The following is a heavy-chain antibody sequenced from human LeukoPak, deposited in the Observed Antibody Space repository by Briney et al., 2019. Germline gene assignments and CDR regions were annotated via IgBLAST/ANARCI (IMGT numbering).Heavy chain of an antibody. CDR3: ARRASFGGWDLLYYYAGESWFDP. D-gene: IGHD3-10*01. CDR2: IYYSGST. V-gene: IGHV4-39*01. J-gene: IGHJ5*02. CDR1: GGSISSSSYY. Sequence: PSETLSLTCTVSGGSISSSSYYWGWIRQPPGKGLEWIGSIYYSGSTYYNPSLKSRVTISVDTSKNQFSLKLSSVTAADTAVYYCARRASFGGWDLLYYYAGESWFDPWGQGTLVTVSS.